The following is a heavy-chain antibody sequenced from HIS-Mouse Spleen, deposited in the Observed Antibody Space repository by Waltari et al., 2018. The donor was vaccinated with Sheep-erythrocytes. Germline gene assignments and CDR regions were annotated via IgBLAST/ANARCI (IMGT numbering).Heavy chain of an antibody. Sequence: EVQLVESGGGLVQPGMSLRLSCAACGLTFDDYAMHWVRQAPGKGMEWVSGISWNSGSIGYADSVKGRFTISRDNAKNSLYLQMNSLRAEDTALYYCAQTGATTPHFDYWGQGTLVTVSS. CDR1: GLTFDDYA. V-gene: IGHV3-9*01. CDR3: AQTGATTPHFDY. J-gene: IGHJ4*02. D-gene: IGHD1-26*01. CDR2: ISWNSGSI.